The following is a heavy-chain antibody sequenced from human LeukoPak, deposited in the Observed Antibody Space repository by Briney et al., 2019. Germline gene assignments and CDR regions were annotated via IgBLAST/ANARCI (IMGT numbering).Heavy chain of an antibody. Sequence: PGGSLRLSCAASGFTFSSYAMSWVRQAPGKGLEWVSAISGSGGSTFYADSVKGRFTISRDNSKNTLYLQMNSLRAEDTAVYYCAKLTPYSSGWPPDYWGQGTLVTVSS. CDR3: AKLTPYSSGWPPDY. J-gene: IGHJ4*02. CDR2: ISGSGGST. D-gene: IGHD6-19*01. V-gene: IGHV3-23*01. CDR1: GFTFSSYA.